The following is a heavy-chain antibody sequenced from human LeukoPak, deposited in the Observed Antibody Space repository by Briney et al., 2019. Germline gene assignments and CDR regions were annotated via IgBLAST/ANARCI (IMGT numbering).Heavy chain of an antibody. CDR1: GFTVSSKY. V-gene: IGHV3-7*01. Sequence: GGSLRLSCAVSGFTVSSKYMSWVRQAPGKGLEWVGNINQDGSEKYYGDSVKDRFTISRDNAKNLLYLQMNSLRAEDAAVYYCTRENWHLDYWGQGNLVTVSS. CDR2: INQDGSEK. CDR3: TRENWHLDY. J-gene: IGHJ4*02.